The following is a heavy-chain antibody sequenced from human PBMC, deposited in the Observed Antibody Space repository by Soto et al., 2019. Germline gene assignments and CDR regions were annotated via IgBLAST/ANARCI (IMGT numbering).Heavy chain of an antibody. D-gene: IGHD6-19*01. CDR1: GGSISSYY. J-gene: IGHJ6*02. Sequence: SETLSLTCTVSGGSISSYYWSWIRQPPGKGLEWIGYIYYSGSTNYNPSRKSRVTISLDTSKNQFSLKLSSVTAADTAVYYCARVFRGQWLDYYYYGMDVWGQGTTVTVSS. CDR3: ARVFRGQWLDYYYYGMDV. V-gene: IGHV4-59*01. CDR2: IYYSGST.